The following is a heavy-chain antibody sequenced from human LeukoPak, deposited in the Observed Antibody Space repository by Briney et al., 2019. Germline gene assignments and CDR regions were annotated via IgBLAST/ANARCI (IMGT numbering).Heavy chain of an antibody. V-gene: IGHV3-30-3*01. J-gene: IGHJ4*02. CDR2: ISYDGSNK. Sequence: PGRSLRLSCAASGFTFSSYAMHWVRQAPGKGLEWVAVISYDGSNKYYADSVKGRFTISRDNSKNPLYLQMNSLRAEDTAVYYCARDGVGATHNYFDYWGQGTLVTVSS. CDR1: GFTFSSYA. CDR3: ARDGVGATHNYFDY. D-gene: IGHD1-26*01.